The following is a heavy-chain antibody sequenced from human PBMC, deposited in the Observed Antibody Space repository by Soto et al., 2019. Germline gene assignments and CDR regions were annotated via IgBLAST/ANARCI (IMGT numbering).Heavy chain of an antibody. V-gene: IGHV2-26*01. D-gene: IGHD3-16*01. Sequence: QVTLKESGPVLVKPKETLTLTCTVSGFSLSNARMGVSWIRQPPGKALEWLAHIFSNDEKSYSTFLKSRLTISKDTSKSQVVLTMTNMDPVDTATYYCARSLMITFGGVVTYDAFDIWGQGTMVTGSS. CDR2: IFSNDEK. CDR3: ARSLMITFGGVVTYDAFDI. CDR1: GFSLSNARMG. J-gene: IGHJ3*02.